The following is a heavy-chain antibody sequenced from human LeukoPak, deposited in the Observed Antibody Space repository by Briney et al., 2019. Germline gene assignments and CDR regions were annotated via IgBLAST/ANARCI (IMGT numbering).Heavy chain of an antibody. CDR2: IKQDGSEK. CDR3: ARESDYYYVDY. V-gene: IGHV3-7*05. Sequence: GESLRLSCAASGFTLSTYWMSWVRQAPGKGLEWVANIKQDGSEKYYVDSVKGRFTISRDNAKNSLYLQMNSLRANDTAVYYCARESDYYYVDYWGQGTLVTVSS. J-gene: IGHJ4*02. D-gene: IGHD5-12*01. CDR1: GFTLSTYW.